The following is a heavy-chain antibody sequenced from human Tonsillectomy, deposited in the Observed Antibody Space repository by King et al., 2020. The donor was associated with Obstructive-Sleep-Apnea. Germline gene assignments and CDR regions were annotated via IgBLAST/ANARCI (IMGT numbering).Heavy chain of an antibody. Sequence: VQLVESGGGLVQPGRSLRLSCAVSGFTFDDYAMHWVRQAPGKGLEWVSGINWNSGRIGYADSVKGRFTISRDNAKNSLYLQMNSLRVEDTAFYYCAKDGSSGWYGPMDVWGQGTTVTVSS. D-gene: IGHD6-19*01. CDR1: GFTFDDYA. J-gene: IGHJ6*02. V-gene: IGHV3-9*01. CDR2: INWNSGRI. CDR3: AKDGSSGWYGPMDV.